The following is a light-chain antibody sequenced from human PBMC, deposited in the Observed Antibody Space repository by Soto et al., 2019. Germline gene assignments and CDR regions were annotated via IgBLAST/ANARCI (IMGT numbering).Light chain of an antibody. CDR2: ATS. CDR3: QQYGSSGT. V-gene: IGKV3-15*01. CDR1: QSVSSN. Sequence: EIVMTQSPATLSVSPGERAPLSCRASQSVSSNLAWYQQKPGQTPRLLIYATSTRATGIPARFSGSGSGTEFTLTISSLQSEDFAVYYCQQYGSSGTFGQGTKVDIK. J-gene: IGKJ1*01.